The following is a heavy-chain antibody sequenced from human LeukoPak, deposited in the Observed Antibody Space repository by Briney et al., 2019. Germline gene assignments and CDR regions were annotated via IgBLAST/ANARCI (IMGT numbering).Heavy chain of an antibody. D-gene: IGHD2-2*01. Sequence: SQTLSLTCTVSGGSISSDNYYWSWIRQPPGKGLEWIGYIYYSGSTYYNPSLKSRVTISVDTSQSQFSLKLSSVTAADAAVYYCARVRTAAPTYYYYMDVWGKGTTVAVSS. V-gene: IGHV4-30-4*08. CDR2: IYYSGST. J-gene: IGHJ6*03. CDR3: ARVRTAAPTYYYYMDV. CDR1: GGSISSDNYY.